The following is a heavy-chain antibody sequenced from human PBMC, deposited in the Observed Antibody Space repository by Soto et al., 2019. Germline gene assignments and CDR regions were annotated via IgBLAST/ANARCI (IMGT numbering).Heavy chain of an antibody. CDR1: GGTFSSYA. CDR2: IVPIVDTS. Sequence: QVQLVQSGAEVRQPASSVKVSCKTSGGTFSSYAISWVRQAPGQGLEWMGGIVPIVDTSTYAQKFQGRVTITADEATSTVYMELSSLRSDATAVYYCVSVVAIPGYPDNWGQGTLVTVSS. D-gene: IGHD5-12*01. J-gene: IGHJ4*02. V-gene: IGHV1-69*12. CDR3: VSVVAIPGYPDN.